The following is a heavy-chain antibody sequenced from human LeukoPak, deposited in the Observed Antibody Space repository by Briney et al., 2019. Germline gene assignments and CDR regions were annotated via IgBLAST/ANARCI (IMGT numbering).Heavy chain of an antibody. V-gene: IGHV5-51*01. CDR3: ARLRGYSYGGV. CDR2: IYPGDSET. J-gene: IGHJ3*01. D-gene: IGHD5-18*01. Sequence: GESLKIYCKGSGYSFTTYWIVWVRQMPGKGLEWMGIIYPGDSETRYSPSFQGQVTFSANKSTSTAFLQSSSLKASDTAMYYCARLRGYSYGGVWGQGTMVTVSS. CDR1: GYSFTTYW.